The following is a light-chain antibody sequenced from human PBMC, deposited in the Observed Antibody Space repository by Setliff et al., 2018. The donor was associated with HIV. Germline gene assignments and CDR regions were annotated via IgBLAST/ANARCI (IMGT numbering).Light chain of an antibody. V-gene: IGLV7-46*01. CDR2: DTR. CDR3: LLSYYGTRV. J-gene: IGLJ3*02. CDR1: TGAVTSGHY. Sequence: QAVVTQEPSLTVSPVGTVTLTCGSSTGAVTSGHYPYWFQQKPGQAPRTLIYDTRNKHSWTPARFSGSLLGGKAALTLSGAQPADEAEYYCLLSYYGTRVFGGWTKVTVL.